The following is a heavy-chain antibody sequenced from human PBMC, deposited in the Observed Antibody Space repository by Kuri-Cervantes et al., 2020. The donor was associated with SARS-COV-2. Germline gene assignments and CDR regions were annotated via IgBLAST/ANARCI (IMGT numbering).Heavy chain of an antibody. D-gene: IGHD6-13*01. J-gene: IGHJ6*02. CDR3: ARSGSSWYAKPLFYYYGMDV. Sequence: LSLTCAASGFTFSSYSMNWVRQAPGKELEWVSSISSSSSYIYYADSVKGRFTISRDNAKNSLYLQMNSLRAEDTAVYYCARSGSSWYAKPLFYYYGMDVWGQGTTVTVSS. V-gene: IGHV3-21*01. CDR2: ISSSSSYI. CDR1: GFTFSSYS.